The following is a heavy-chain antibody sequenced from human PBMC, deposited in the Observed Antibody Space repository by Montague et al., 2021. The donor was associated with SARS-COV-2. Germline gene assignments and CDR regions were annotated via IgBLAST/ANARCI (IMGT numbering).Heavy chain of an antibody. CDR2: IYYSGGI. CDR3: ARAVSVRSAVNWFDP. Sequence: SETLSLTCTVSGGSMSDHNWAWIRQPPGTGLEWLAYIYYSGGINSNASPNSRVTMSVDTSKYQFSLTLTSVTAADTAVYYCARAVSVRSAVNWFDPWGQGTLVTVSS. J-gene: IGHJ5*02. V-gene: IGHV4-59*11. D-gene: IGHD3-10*01. CDR1: GGSMSDHN.